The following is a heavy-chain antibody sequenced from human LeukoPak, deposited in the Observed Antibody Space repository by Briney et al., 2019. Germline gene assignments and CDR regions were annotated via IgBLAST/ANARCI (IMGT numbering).Heavy chain of an antibody. D-gene: IGHD3-10*01. CDR3: AAPMVRGVITYYYYGMDV. CDR2: IIPIFGTA. J-gene: IGHJ6*02. CDR1: GYVFTSYS. V-gene: IGHV1-69*13. Sequence: SVKVSCKASGYVFTSYSMHWVRQAPGQGLEWMGGIIPIFGTANYAQKFQGRVTITADESTSTAYMELSSLRSEDTAVYYCAAPMVRGVITYYYYGMDVWGQGTTVTVSS.